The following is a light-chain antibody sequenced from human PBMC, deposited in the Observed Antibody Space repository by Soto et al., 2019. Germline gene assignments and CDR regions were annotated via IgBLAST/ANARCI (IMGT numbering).Light chain of an antibody. V-gene: IGKV1-9*01. CDR3: QQRNSYPRT. CDR2: AAS. J-gene: IGKJ2*01. Sequence: IQLTQSPSFLSASVGDRVTITCRASQGINIFLAWFQQKPGKAPNLLISAASTLQSGVPSRFSGSGSETEFTLTITSLQPEDSATYYCQQRNSYPRTLGQGTKVDNK. CDR1: QGINIF.